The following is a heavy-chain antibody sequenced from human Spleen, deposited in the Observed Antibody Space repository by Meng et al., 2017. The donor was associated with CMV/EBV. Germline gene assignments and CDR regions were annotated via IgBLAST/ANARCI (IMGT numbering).Heavy chain of an antibody. Sequence: GESLKISCAASGFTFSNAWMSWVRQAPGKGLEWVGRIKSKTDGGTTDYAAPVKGRFTISKDDSKNTLDLQMNSLKTEDTAVYYCTTNWNDYYYYGMDVWGQGTTVTVSS. CDR2: IKSKTDGGTT. D-gene: IGHD1-1*01. CDR3: TTNWNDYYYYGMDV. J-gene: IGHJ6*02. CDR1: GFTFSNAW. V-gene: IGHV3-15*01.